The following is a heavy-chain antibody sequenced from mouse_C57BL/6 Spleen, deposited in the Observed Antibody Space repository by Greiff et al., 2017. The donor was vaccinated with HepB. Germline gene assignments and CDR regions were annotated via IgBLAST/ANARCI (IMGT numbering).Heavy chain of an antibody. V-gene: IGHV3-6*01. CDR2: ISYDGSN. CDR3: ARTGKGPYYFDY. Sequence: ESGPGLVKPSQSLSLTCSVTGYSITSGYYWNWIRQFPGNKLEWMGYISYDGSNNYNPSLKNRISITRDTSKNQFFLKLNSVTTEDTATYYCARTGKGPYYFDYWGQGTTLTVSS. J-gene: IGHJ2*01. D-gene: IGHD4-1*01. CDR1: GYSITSGYY.